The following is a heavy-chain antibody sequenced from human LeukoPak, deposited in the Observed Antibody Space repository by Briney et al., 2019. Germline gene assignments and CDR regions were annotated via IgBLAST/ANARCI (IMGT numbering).Heavy chain of an antibody. Sequence: ASVTVSCKTSGYIFTSYYIHWVRQAPGQGLEWMGVINPSGGSTSYAQKFQGRVTMTRDTSRSTVYMELSSLRSEDTPVYYCARDGYGGNSGSDYWGQGTLVTVSS. J-gene: IGHJ4*02. V-gene: IGHV1-46*01. CDR3: ARDGYGGNSGSDY. CDR2: INPSGGST. D-gene: IGHD4-23*01. CDR1: GYIFTSYY.